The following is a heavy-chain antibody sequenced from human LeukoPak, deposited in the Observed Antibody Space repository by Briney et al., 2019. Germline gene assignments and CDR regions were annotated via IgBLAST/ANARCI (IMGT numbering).Heavy chain of an antibody. J-gene: IGHJ4*02. Sequence: SETLSLTCTVSGGSISSYYWSWIRQPPGKGLEWIGEINHSGSTNYNPSLKSRVTISVDTSKNQFSLKLSSVTAADTAVYYCARWPWAKDYFDYWGQGTLVTVSS. V-gene: IGHV4-34*01. D-gene: IGHD1-26*01. CDR2: INHSGST. CDR1: GGSISSYY. CDR3: ARWPWAKDYFDY.